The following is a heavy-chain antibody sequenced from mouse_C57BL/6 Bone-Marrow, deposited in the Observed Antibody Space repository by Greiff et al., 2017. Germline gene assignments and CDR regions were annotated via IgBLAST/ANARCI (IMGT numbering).Heavy chain of an antibody. CDR3: ARKNSYSGYFDV. V-gene: IGHV1-61*01. CDR1: GYTFTSYW. Sequence: QVQLKQPGAELVRPGSSVKLSCKASGYTFTSYWMDWVKQRPGQGLEWIGNIYPSDSETHYNQKFKDKATLTVDKSSSTAYMQLSSLTSEDSAVYYCARKNSYSGYFDVWGTGTTVTVSS. D-gene: IGHD5-2*01. CDR2: IYPSDSET. J-gene: IGHJ1*03.